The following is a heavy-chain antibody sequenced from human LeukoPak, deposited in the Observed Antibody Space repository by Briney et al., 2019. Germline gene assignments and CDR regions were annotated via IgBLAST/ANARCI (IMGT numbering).Heavy chain of an antibody. Sequence: SGTLSLTCAVSGGSISIINWWVWVRPPPGKGLVWFGEIYHSGSTNYNPSLKSRVTISVDKSKNQFSLKLSSVTAADTAVYYCARVLKTVGATTFDYWGQGTLVTVSS. J-gene: IGHJ4*02. CDR3: ARVLKTVGATTFDY. CDR1: GGSISIINW. V-gene: IGHV4-4*02. D-gene: IGHD1-26*01. CDR2: IYHSGST.